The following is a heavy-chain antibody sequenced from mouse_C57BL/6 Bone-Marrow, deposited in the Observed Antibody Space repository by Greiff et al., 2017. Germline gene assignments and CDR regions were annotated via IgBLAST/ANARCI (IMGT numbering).Heavy chain of an antibody. CDR1: GFTFSDYY. J-gene: IGHJ2*01. CDR3: ASYDGYYGGFGY. V-gene: IGHV5-16*01. D-gene: IGHD2-3*01. CDR2: INYDGSST. Sequence: EVKLMESEGGLVQPGSSMKLSCTASGFTFSDYYMAWVRQVPEKGLEWVANINYDGSSTYYLDSLKSRFIISRDNAKNILYLQMSSLKSEDTATYYCASYDGYYGGFGYWGQGTTLTVSS.